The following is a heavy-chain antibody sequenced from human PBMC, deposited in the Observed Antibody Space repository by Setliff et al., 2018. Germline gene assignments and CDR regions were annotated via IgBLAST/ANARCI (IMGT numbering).Heavy chain of an antibody. CDR2: TTGSGGDR. Sequence: SLRLSCAASGLTFRTYAMSWVRQAPGKGLEWVSSTTGSGGDRDYADSVKGRFTISRDNAKNSLYLQMNSLRAEDTAVYYCVRVGVTTWGQSWFDPWGQGTPVTVS. J-gene: IGHJ5*02. D-gene: IGHD3-3*01. V-gene: IGHV3-23*01. CDR3: VRVGVTTWGQSWFDP. CDR1: GLTFRTYA.